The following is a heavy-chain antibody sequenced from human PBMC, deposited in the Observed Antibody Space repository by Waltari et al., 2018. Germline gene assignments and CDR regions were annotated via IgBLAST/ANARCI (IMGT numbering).Heavy chain of an antibody. D-gene: IGHD2-2*01. CDR3: ARVPVPDYCSSTSCAGAFDI. Sequence: EVQLVESGGGVVRPGGSLRLSCAASGFTFDDYGMSWVRQAPGKGLEWVSGINWNGGSTGYADSVKGRFTISRDNAKNSLYLQMNSLRAEDTALYYCARVPVPDYCSSTSCAGAFDIWGQGTMVTVSS. V-gene: IGHV3-20*04. CDR2: INWNGGST. J-gene: IGHJ3*02. CDR1: GFTFDDYG.